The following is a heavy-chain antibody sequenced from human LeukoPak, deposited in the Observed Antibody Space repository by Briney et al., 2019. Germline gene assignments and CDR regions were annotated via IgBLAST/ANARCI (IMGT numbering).Heavy chain of an antibody. CDR3: VRCSSGWYQNWFDP. V-gene: IGHV1-18*01. CDR1: GYTFTSYG. D-gene: IGHD6-19*01. CDR2: ISAYNGNT. J-gene: IGHJ5*02. Sequence: ASVKVSCKASGYTFTSYGISWVRQAPGQGLEWMGWISAYNGNTNYAQKLQGRVTMTTDTSTSTAYMELRSLRSDDTAVYYCVRCSSGWYQNWFDPWGQGTLVTVSS.